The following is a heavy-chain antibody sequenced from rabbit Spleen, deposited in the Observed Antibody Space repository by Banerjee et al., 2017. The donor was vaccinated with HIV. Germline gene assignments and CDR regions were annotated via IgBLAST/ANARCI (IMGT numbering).Heavy chain of an antibody. D-gene: IGHD4-1*01. CDR1: GFSFSSNA. J-gene: IGHJ4*01. CDR3: ARSDASSGWGYNL. CDR2: IADGSSGST. Sequence: QQQLEESGGDLVKPGASLTLTCTASGFSFSSNAMCWVRQAPGKGLEWIACIADGSSGSTYHASWAKGRFTISKASSTTVTLQMTSLTGADTATYFCARSDASSGWGYNLWGPGTLVTVS. V-gene: IGHV1S45*01.